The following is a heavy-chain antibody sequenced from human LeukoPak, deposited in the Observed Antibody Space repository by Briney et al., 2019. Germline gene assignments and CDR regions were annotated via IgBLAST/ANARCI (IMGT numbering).Heavy chain of an antibody. V-gene: IGHV3-48*03. Sequence: GGSLRLSCAASGFNFRIYEMNWVRQAPGKGLEWVSYIGTIISSTYYADSVKGRFTVSRDDAKSSLYLQMSSLRDTAVYYCARSGRGVDSFYFYMDVWGKGTTVTVSS. J-gene: IGHJ6*03. D-gene: IGHD3-10*01. CDR3: ARSGRGVDSFYFYMDV. CDR1: GFNFRIYE. CDR2: IGTIISST.